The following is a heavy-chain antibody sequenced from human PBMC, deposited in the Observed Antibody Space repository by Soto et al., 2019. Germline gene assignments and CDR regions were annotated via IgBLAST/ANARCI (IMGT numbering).Heavy chain of an antibody. CDR2: IIPIFGTA. CDR3: ARRACSGGSCYSQTFGAFDI. Sequence: SVKVSCKASGGTFSSYAISWVRQAPGQGLEWMGGIIPIFGTANYAQKFQGRVTITADKSTSTAYMELSSLRSEDTAVYYCARRACSGGSCYSQTFGAFDIWGQGTMVTVSS. D-gene: IGHD2-15*01. J-gene: IGHJ3*02. V-gene: IGHV1-69*06. CDR1: GGTFSSYA.